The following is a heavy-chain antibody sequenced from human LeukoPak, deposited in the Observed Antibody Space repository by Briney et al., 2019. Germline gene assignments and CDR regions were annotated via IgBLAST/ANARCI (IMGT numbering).Heavy chain of an antibody. J-gene: IGHJ4*02. CDR2: IYSGGST. Sequence: GGSLRLSCAASGFTVSSNYMSWVRQAPGKGLEWVSVIYSGGSTYYADSVKGRFTISRDNSKNTLYLQMNSLRAEDTAVYYCARRDPYYYDSSGYYIYWGQGTLVTVSS. V-gene: IGHV3-53*01. D-gene: IGHD3-22*01. CDR1: GFTVSSNY. CDR3: ARRDPYYYDSSGYYIY.